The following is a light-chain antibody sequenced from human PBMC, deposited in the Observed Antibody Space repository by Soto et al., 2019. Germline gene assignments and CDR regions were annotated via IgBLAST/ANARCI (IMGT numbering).Light chain of an antibody. CDR2: GAS. CDR1: QSVSSD. J-gene: IGKJ2*01. V-gene: IGKV3-15*01. Sequence: IVMTQSPATLSVSPGDRVTLSCRASQSVSSDLAWYQQRPGQAPRLLIYGASTRATGIPARFSGTGSGTEFTLTISSLQFEDFAFYYCQQYNNWPPYTFGQGTRVDIK. CDR3: QQYNNWPPYT.